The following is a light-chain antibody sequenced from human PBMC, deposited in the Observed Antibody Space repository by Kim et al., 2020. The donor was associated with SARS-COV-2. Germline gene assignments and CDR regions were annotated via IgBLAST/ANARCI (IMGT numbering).Light chain of an antibody. CDR1: NIESQA. CDR3: QVWDSGSDHVV. Sequence: APGKTARIACEGNNIESQAVHWNQQKPGQAPVLVIHYESERPSGIPELISGSNSGDTATLTISRVEAGDEADYYCQVWDSGSDHVVFGGGTQLTVL. V-gene: IGLV3-21*01. J-gene: IGLJ2*01. CDR2: YES.